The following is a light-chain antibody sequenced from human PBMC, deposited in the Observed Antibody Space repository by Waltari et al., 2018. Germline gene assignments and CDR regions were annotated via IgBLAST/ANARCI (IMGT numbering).Light chain of an antibody. Sequence: DIALTQSPITLSVSPGERATHSCRASQSVNSNLAWYQQKPGQAPRLLIYGASTRATDIPARISGSGSGTEFTLTISSLQSEDFAVYYCHQYNKWPFTFGPGTKVDIK. J-gene: IGKJ3*01. CDR3: HQYNKWPFT. V-gene: IGKV3-15*01. CDR2: GAS. CDR1: QSVNSN.